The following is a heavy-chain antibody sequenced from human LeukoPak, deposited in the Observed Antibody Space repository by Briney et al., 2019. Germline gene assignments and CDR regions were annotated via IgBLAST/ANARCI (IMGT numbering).Heavy chain of an antibody. CDR2: ISGGGDIT. J-gene: IGHJ4*02. V-gene: IGHV3-23*01. CDR1: GFNFANHA. D-gene: IGHD2-21*02. Sequence: GGSLRLSCAASGFNFANHAMSWVRQTPGKGLEWVSAISGGGDITYYADSVTGRFTISRDNSKDTLFLQMHSLRPGDTAVYYCVREDTPATANYWGQGALVTISS. CDR3: VREDTPATANY.